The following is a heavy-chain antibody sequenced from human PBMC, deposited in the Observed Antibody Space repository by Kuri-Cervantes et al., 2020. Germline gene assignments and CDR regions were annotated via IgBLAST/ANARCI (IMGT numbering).Heavy chain of an antibody. D-gene: IGHD2-15*01. CDR1: GFTFSSYG. Sequence: GGSLRLSCAASGFTFSSYGMHWVRQAPGKGLEWVAVIWYDGSNKYYADSVKGRFTISRDNSKSTLYLQMNSLRAEDTAVYYCAKEAQLGVVVVVAATLYFDYWGQGTLVTVSS. V-gene: IGHV3-30*02. J-gene: IGHJ4*02. CDR3: AKEAQLGVVVVVAATLYFDY. CDR2: IWYDGSNK.